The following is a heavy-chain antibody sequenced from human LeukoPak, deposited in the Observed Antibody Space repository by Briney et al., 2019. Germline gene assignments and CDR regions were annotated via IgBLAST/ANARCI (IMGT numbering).Heavy chain of an antibody. CDR2: IYYSGST. CDR1: GGSISSSSYY. Sequence: PSEILSLTCTVSGGSISSSSYYWGWIRQSPGKGLEWIGSIYYSGSTYYNPSLKSRVTISVDTSKNQFSLKLSSVTAAETAVYYCTRHPSTRVAAGGALDYWGQGTLVAVSS. V-gene: IGHV4-39*01. D-gene: IGHD6-13*01. J-gene: IGHJ4*02. CDR3: TRHPSTRVAAGGALDY.